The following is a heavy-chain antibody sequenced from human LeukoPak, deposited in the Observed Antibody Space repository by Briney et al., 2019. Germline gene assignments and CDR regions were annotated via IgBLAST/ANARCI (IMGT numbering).Heavy chain of an antibody. CDR3: ARGGDLDV. D-gene: IGHD2-21*01. J-gene: IGHJ6*02. CDR2: INHNGNVS. Sequence: GGSLRLSCAASGFTFSSYWMNWARQAPGKGLEWVASINHNGNVSYYVDSVKGRFTISKDNAKNSLYLQMSNLRAEDTAVYFCARGGDLDVWGQGATVTVSS. V-gene: IGHV3-7*03. CDR1: GFTFSSYW.